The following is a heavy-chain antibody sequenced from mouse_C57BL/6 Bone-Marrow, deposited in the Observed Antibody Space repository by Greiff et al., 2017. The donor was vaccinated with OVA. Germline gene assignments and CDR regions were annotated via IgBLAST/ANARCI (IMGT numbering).Heavy chain of an antibody. Sequence: VQVVESGPGLVQPSQSLSITCTVSGFSLTSYGVHWVRQSPGKGLEWLGVIWSGGSTDYNAAFISRLSISKDNSKSQVFFKMNSLQADDTAIYYCARNYYYGSSSYYAMDYWGQGTSVTVSS. J-gene: IGHJ4*01. D-gene: IGHD1-1*01. CDR3: ARNYYYGSSSYYAMDY. V-gene: IGHV2-2*01. CDR2: IWSGGST. CDR1: GFSLTSYG.